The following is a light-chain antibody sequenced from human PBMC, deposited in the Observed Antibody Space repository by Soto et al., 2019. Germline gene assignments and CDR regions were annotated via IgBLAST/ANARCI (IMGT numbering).Light chain of an antibody. CDR2: AAS. CDR3: LQDYNYPPT. J-gene: IGKJ1*01. Sequence: AIQMTQSPSSLSASVGDRVTITCRASQGIRNDLGWYQQKPGKAPKLLISAASSLQSGVPSRFSGSGSGTDFSLTISSLQPEDFATYYCLQDYNYPPTFGQGTMVEIK. V-gene: IGKV1-6*01. CDR1: QGIRND.